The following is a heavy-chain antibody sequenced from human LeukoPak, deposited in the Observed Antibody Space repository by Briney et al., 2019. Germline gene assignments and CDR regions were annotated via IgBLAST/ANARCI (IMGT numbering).Heavy chain of an antibody. CDR2: ISSRSASI. D-gene: IGHD3-9*01. V-gene: IGHV3-48*03. CDR3: ARLRYFDN. J-gene: IGHJ4*02. Sequence: PGGSLRLSCAASGFAFFNYEMNWVRQAPGKGLEWVSYISSRSASIYYADSVKGRFTISRDNAKNSLYLQMNSLRAEDTAVYYCARLRYFDNWGQGTLVTVSS. CDR1: GFAFFNYE.